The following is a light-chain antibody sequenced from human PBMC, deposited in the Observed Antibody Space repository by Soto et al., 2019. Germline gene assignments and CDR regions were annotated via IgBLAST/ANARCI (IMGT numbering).Light chain of an antibody. J-gene: IGKJ2*01. CDR3: LQHSDYPFT. CDR2: SAS. Sequence: DIQMTQSPSSLSASVGDRVTITCRASQGIRDALGWYQQKPGKVPKRLIYSASSLQNGVPSRFSGSGFETVFTLAISSLQPEDFATYFCLQHSDYPFTFGQGTRLEI. CDR1: QGIRDA. V-gene: IGKV1-17*01.